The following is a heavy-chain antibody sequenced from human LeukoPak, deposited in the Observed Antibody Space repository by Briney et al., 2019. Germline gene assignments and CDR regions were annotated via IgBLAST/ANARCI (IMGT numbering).Heavy chain of an antibody. D-gene: IGHD3-16*01. V-gene: IGHV4-59*08. CDR3: ARQLRGMFDY. CDR1: GGSISSYY. Sequence: SETLSLTCTVSGGSISSYYWSWIRQPPGKGLEWIGYIYYSGSTNYNPSLKSRVTTSVDTSKNQFSLKLSSVTAADTAVYYCARQLRGMFDYWGQGTLVTVSS. J-gene: IGHJ4*02. CDR2: IYYSGST.